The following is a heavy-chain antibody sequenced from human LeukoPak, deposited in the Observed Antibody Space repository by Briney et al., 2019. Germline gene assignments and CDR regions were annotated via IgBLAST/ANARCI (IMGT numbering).Heavy chain of an antibody. CDR2: IGTAGDT. Sequence: GGSLRLSCAASGFTFSSYDMHWVRQATGKGLEWVSAIGTAGDTYYPGSVKGRFTISRENAKNSLYLQMNSLRAGDTAVYYCARGPRRSRYLDLWGRGTLVTVSS. CDR3: ARGPRRSRYLDL. J-gene: IGHJ2*01. CDR1: GFTFSSYD. V-gene: IGHV3-13*01.